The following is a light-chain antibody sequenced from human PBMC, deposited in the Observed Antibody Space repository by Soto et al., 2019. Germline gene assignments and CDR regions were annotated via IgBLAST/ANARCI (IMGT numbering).Light chain of an antibody. Sequence: QTVVTQEPSLSVSPGGTVTLTCGLSSDSVSTSFHPSWCQQTPGQAPRTLIYSTNTRSSGVPDRFSGSVVGNKAALTITGAQADDESNYYCVLYAGGGNVVIGGGTKLTVL. V-gene: IGLV8-61*01. J-gene: IGLJ2*01. CDR2: STN. CDR3: VLYAGGGNVV. CDR1: SDSVSTSFH.